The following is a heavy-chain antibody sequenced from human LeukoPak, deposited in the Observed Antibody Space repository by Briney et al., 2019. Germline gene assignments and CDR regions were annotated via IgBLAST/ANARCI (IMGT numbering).Heavy chain of an antibody. D-gene: IGHD6-19*01. CDR1: GFTFSSYG. CDR3: ARGQSPSYYDMDV. J-gene: IGHJ6*02. CDR2: IWSDGSSK. Sequence: GGSLRLSCAASGFTFSSYGMHWVRQAPGKGLEWVAVIWSDGSSKHYGDSVKGRFTISRDNSKNTLYLQMNSLRAEDTAVYHCARGQSPSYYDMDVWGQGTTVTVSS. V-gene: IGHV3-33*08.